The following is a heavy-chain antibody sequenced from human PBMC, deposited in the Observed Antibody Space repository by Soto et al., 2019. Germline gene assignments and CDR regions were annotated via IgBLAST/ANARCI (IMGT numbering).Heavy chain of an antibody. CDR2: ISYDGSNK. Sequence: GGSLRLSCAASGFAFSSYAMHWVRQAPGKGLEWVAVISYDGSNKYYADSVKGRFTISRDNSKNTLYLQMNSLRAEDTAVYYCARDRRSSSWTLGFDYWGQGTLVTVSS. J-gene: IGHJ4*02. CDR3: ARDRRSSSWTLGFDY. CDR1: GFAFSSYA. V-gene: IGHV3-30-3*01. D-gene: IGHD6-13*01.